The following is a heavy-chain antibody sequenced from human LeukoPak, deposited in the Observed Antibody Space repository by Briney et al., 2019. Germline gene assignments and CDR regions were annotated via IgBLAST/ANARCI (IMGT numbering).Heavy chain of an antibody. CDR3: AREVQLERLGFGKEGSAFDY. J-gene: IGHJ4*02. CDR2: ISSSGSTI. D-gene: IGHD1-1*01. CDR1: GFTFSSYE. Sequence: GGSLRLSCAASGFTFSSYEMDWVRQAPGKGLEWVSYISSSGSTIYYADSVKGRFTISRDNSKNTLYLQMNSLRAEDTAVYYCAREVQLERLGFGKEGSAFDYWGQGTLVTVSS. V-gene: IGHV3-48*03.